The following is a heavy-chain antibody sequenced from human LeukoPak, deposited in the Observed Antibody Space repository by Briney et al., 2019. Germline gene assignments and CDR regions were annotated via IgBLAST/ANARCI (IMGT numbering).Heavy chain of an antibody. CDR3: ARTPLYGDGGGDY. V-gene: IGHV4-59*01. Sequence: SETLSLTCTVSGGSISSYYWSWIRQPPGKGLEWIGYIYYSGSTNYNPSLKSRVTISVDTSKNQFSLKLSSVTAADTAVYYCARTPLYGDGGGDYWGQGTLVTVSS. CDR1: GGSISSYY. D-gene: IGHD4-17*01. J-gene: IGHJ4*02. CDR2: IYYSGST.